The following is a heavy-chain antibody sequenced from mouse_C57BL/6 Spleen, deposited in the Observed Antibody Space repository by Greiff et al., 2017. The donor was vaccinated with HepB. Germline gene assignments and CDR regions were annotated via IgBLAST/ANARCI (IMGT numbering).Heavy chain of an antibody. D-gene: IGHD1-1*01. CDR3: ARGGTTVVGRPGYAMDY. Sequence: QVQLQQPGAELVKPGASVKLSCKASGYTFTSYWMHWVKQRPGQGLEWIGMIHPNSGSTNYNEKFKSKATLTVDKSSSTAYMQLSSLTSEDSAVYYCARGGTTVVGRPGYAMDYWGQGTSVTVSS. V-gene: IGHV1-64*01. J-gene: IGHJ4*01. CDR2: IHPNSGST. CDR1: GYTFTSYW.